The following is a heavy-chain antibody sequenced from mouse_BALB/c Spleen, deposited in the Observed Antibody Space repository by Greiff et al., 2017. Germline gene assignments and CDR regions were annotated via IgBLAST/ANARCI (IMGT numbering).Heavy chain of an antibody. Sequence: QVHVKQSGAELVRPGASVKLSCKASGYTFTSYWINWVKQRPGQGLEWIGNIYPSDSYTNYNQKFKDKATLTVDKSSSTAYMQLSSPTSEDSAVYYCTRDDGYYVGTAYWGQGTLVTVSA. D-gene: IGHD2-3*01. CDR1: GYTFTSYW. V-gene: IGHV1-69*02. CDR3: TRDDGYYVGTAY. J-gene: IGHJ3*01. CDR2: IYPSDSYT.